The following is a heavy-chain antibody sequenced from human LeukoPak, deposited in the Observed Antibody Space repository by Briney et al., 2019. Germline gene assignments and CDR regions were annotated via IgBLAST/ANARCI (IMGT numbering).Heavy chain of an antibody. CDR2: IYYSGST. CDR1: GGSISSSSYY. D-gene: IGHD6-13*01. V-gene: IGHV4-39*07. J-gene: IGHJ4*02. Sequence: SETLSLTCTVSGGSISSSSYYWGWIRQPPGKGLEWIGSIYYSGSTYYNPSLKSRVTISVDTSKNQFSLKLSSVTAADTAVYYCARVLAAGFDYWGQGTLVTVSS. CDR3: ARVLAAGFDY.